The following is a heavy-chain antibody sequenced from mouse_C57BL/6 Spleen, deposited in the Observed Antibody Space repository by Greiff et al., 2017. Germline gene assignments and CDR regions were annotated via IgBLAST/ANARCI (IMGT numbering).Heavy chain of an antibody. CDR3: AREDGTLFAY. CDR2: IDPNNGGT. D-gene: IGHD1-1*01. CDR1: GYTFTDYN. Sequence: EVQLQESGPELVKPGASVTMSCKASGYTFTDYNMHWVKQSHGKCLEWIGYIDPNNGGTGYNQKFKGKAILTVNKSSSTAYMELRSLTSEDSAVYYCAREDGTLFAYWGQGILVTVSA. V-gene: IGHV1-22*01. J-gene: IGHJ3*01.